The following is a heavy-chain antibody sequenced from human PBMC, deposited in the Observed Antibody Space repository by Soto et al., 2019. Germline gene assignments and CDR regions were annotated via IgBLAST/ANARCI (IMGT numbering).Heavy chain of an antibody. CDR3: ARAIPYYNRYDTSGFPLGWLDP. J-gene: IGHJ5*02. CDR1: DYTVNNYY. D-gene: IGHD3-22*01. V-gene: IGHV1-46*02. Sequence: QVQLVQSGAEMKKPGASVMLSCRVSDYTVNNYYIHWVRQAPGHGLEWMGVINPSGDTTNYAQKFQGRVTLTRDTSTSTVYMELSSLRSEDTAVYYCARAIPYYNRYDTSGFPLGWLDPWGQGTLVTVSS. CDR2: INPSGDTT.